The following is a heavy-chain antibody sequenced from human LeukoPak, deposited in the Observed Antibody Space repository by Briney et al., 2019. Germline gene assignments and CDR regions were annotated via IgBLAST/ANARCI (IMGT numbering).Heavy chain of an antibody. CDR1: GSGFSDQY. D-gene: IGHD5-12*01. V-gene: IGHV3-72*01. CDR2: IANIGKGYMT. CDR3: TRGYSGVSRYAFDI. J-gene: IGHJ3*02. Sequence: PGGSLRLSCVASGSGFSDQYMDWVRQAPGKGLEGVGRIANIGKGYMTEYAASVKGRFTISRDDSKNSLYLHINSLKTEDTAVYSCTRGYSGVSRYAFDIWGQGTMVTVSS.